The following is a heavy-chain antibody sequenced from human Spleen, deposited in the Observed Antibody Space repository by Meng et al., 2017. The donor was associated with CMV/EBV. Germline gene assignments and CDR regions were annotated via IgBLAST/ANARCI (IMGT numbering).Heavy chain of an antibody. CDR3: ARGEIVVVPGANFDP. D-gene: IGHD2-2*01. J-gene: IGHJ5*02. V-gene: IGHV1-2*02. Sequence: ASVKVSCKASGYPFTGYYMHWVRQAPGQGLEWMGWINPNSGGTNYAQKFQGRVTITRDTSISTAYMELSRLRSDDTAVYYCARGEIVVVPGANFDPWGQGTLVTVSS. CDR2: INPNSGGT. CDR1: GYPFTGYY.